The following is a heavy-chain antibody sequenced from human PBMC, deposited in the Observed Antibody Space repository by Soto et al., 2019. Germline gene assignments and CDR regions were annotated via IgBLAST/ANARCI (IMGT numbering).Heavy chain of an antibody. D-gene: IGHD3-3*01. CDR1: GFSLSTSGVG. CDR2: IYWDDDK. Sequence: SGPTLVNPTQTLTLTCTFSGFSLSTSGVGVGWIRQPPGKALEWLALIYWDDDKRYSPSLKSRLTITKDTSKNQVVLTMTNMDPVDTATYYCAHTTYYDFWSGYFEGFVSWGQGTLVTVSS. V-gene: IGHV2-5*02. J-gene: IGHJ4*02. CDR3: AHTTYYDFWSGYFEGFVS.